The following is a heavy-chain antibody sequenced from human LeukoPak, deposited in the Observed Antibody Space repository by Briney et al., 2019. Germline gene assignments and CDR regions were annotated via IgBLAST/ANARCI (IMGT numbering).Heavy chain of an antibody. CDR1: GFTFSSSW. D-gene: IGHD4-17*01. J-gene: IGHJ4*02. CDR2: IKQDGSDK. Sequence: GGSLRLSCAASGFTFSSSWMSWVRQAPGKGLEWVANIKQDGSDKYYVDSVKGRFTISRDNAQNSLYLQMNSLRAEDTAVYYCARELTTGATHDYWGQGTLVTVSS. CDR3: ARELTTGATHDY. V-gene: IGHV3-7*01.